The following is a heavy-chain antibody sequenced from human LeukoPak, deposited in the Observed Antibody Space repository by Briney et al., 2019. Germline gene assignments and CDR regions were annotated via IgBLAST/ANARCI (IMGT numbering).Heavy chain of an antibody. J-gene: IGHJ4*02. CDR1: GFSFSDYA. D-gene: IGHD3-22*01. Sequence: GGSLRLSCAASGFSFSDYAMSWVRQAPGKGPEWVSGISGSGASRYYEDSVKGRFTISRDNAKNTLYLQMNSLSAEDTAVYYCAKVKITMIVVVVTTSGFFDYWGQGTLVTVSS. CDR3: AKVKITMIVVVVTTSGFFDY. CDR2: ISGSGASR. V-gene: IGHV3-23*01.